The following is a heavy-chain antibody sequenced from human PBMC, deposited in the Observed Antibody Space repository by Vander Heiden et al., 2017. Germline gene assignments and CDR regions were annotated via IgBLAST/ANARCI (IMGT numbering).Heavy chain of an antibody. CDR2: IYYSGST. CDR3: ARQGVVPAAKGGFDY. D-gene: IGHD2-2*01. CDR1: GGPISSSSYY. J-gene: IGHJ4*02. Sequence: QLQLQASGPGLVEPSETLSLTGTVSGGPISSSSYYWGWIRQPPGKGLEWIGSIYYSGSTYYNPSLKSRVTISVDTSKNQFSLKLSSVTAADTAVYYCARQGVVPAAKGGFDYWGQGTLVTVSS. V-gene: IGHV4-39*01.